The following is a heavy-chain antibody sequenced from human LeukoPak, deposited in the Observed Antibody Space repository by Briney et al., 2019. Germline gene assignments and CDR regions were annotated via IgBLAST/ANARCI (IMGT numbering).Heavy chain of an antibody. Sequence: GGSLRLSCVASGFTFSNYGMHWVRQAPGKGLEWVAFIRYDGIHKYADSVKGRFTISRDNSKNTLYLQMNSLRAEDTAVYYCAKDYYDILTGPDVFDYWGQGTLVTVSS. CDR1: GFTFSNYG. J-gene: IGHJ4*02. V-gene: IGHV3-30*02. D-gene: IGHD3-9*01. CDR2: IRYDGIHK. CDR3: AKDYYDILTGPDVFDY.